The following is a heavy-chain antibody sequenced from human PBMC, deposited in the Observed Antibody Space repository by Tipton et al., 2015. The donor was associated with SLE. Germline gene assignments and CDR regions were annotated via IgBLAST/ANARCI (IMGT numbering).Heavy chain of an antibody. D-gene: IGHD2-2*01. J-gene: IGHJ6*02. Sequence: TLSLTCTVSGASINNYYWNWIRQSPGKGLEWIGQVYDSGTTNLNPSLQSRATISMDRSKNEFFLNLNSVTAADTAVYYCASMIVVIPVEARRDGMDVWGQGTTVTVSS. CDR3: ASMIVVIPVEARRDGMDV. CDR1: GASINNYY. CDR2: VYDSGTT. V-gene: IGHV4-59*01.